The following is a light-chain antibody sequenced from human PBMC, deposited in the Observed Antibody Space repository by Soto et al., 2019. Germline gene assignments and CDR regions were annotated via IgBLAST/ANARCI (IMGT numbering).Light chain of an antibody. CDR3: QSYDSSLSGFYV. CDR1: SSNIGAGYD. V-gene: IGLV1-40*01. CDR2: ANS. Sequence: QSVLTQPPSVSGAPGQRVTVSCTGSSSNIGAGYDVHWYQQLPGAAPKLLIYANSNRPSGVPDRFSGSKSGTSASLAITGLQAEDEADYSCQSYDSSLSGFYVFGTGTKLTVL. J-gene: IGLJ1*01.